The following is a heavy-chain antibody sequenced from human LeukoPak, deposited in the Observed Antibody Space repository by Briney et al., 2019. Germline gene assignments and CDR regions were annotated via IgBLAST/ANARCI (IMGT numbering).Heavy chain of an antibody. J-gene: IGHJ3*02. Sequence: PGGSLRLSCAASGFTVSSNYMNWVRQAPGKGLEWVSMIYPNGNTFYTDSVKGRFTISRDNSKNTLDLQMNSLRAEDTAVYYCARDPRDRGQEEAFDIWGQGTMVTVSS. CDR2: IYPNGNT. V-gene: IGHV3-66*01. D-gene: IGHD5-24*01. CDR3: ARDPRDRGQEEAFDI. CDR1: GFTVSSNY.